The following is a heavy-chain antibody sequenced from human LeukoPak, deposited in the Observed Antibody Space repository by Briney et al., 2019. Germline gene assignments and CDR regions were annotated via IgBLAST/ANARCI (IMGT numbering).Heavy chain of an antibody. CDR2: IWHDGSDE. V-gene: IGHV3-33*01. CDR1: GFNFNTYG. Sequence: AGGSLRLSCAASGFNFNTYGMHWFRQTPGKGLEWVAVIWHDGSDEYYADSVKGRFTISRDNSKSLVYLQMDSLRDEDTAVYYCAGEVVRDVSGVDYTWLDPWGQGTLVFVS. CDR3: AGEVVRDVSGVDYTWLDP. D-gene: IGHD2-8*01. J-gene: IGHJ5*02.